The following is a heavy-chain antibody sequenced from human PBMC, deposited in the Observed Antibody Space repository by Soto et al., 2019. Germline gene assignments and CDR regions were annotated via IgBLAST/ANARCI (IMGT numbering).Heavy chain of an antibody. J-gene: IGHJ6*02. CDR2: ISSSSTGM. CDR1: GFTFSSYS. V-gene: IGHV3-48*02. Sequence: GGSLRLSCAASGFTFSSYSMKWVRQAPGKGLEWVSHISSSSTGMYYADSVKGRFIISRDNAKNSLYLQMNNLRDEDTAVYYCTRAGLGAVVVGDLGYLYYGMDVWGQGTTVTVSS. D-gene: IGHD2-15*01. CDR3: TRAGLGAVVVGDLGYLYYGMDV.